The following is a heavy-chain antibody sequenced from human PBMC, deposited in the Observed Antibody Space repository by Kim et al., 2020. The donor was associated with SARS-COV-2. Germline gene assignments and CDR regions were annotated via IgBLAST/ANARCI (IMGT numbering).Heavy chain of an antibody. Sequence: GGSLRLSCAASGFTFSSYSMNWVRQAPGKGLEWVSSISSSSSYIYYADSVKGRFTISRDNAKNSLYLQMNSLRAEDTAVYYCARDLVGYYGSGSPPLDCWGQGTLVTVSS. CDR3: ARDLVGYYGSGSPPLDC. J-gene: IGHJ4*02. D-gene: IGHD3-10*01. V-gene: IGHV3-21*01. CDR1: GFTFSSYS. CDR2: ISSSSSYI.